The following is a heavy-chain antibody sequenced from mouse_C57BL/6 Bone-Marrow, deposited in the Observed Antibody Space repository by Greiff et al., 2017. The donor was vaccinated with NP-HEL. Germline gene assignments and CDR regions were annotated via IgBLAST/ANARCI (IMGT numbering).Heavy chain of an antibody. Sequence: VKLQESGAELARPGASVKLSCKASGYTFTSYGISWVKQRTGQGLEWIGEIYPRSGNTYYNEKFKGKATLTADKSSSTAYMELRSLTSEDSAVYFCASFYYGSSFAYWGQGTLVTVSA. D-gene: IGHD1-1*01. V-gene: IGHV1-81*01. J-gene: IGHJ3*01. CDR3: ASFYYGSSFAY. CDR2: IYPRSGNT. CDR1: GYTFTSYG.